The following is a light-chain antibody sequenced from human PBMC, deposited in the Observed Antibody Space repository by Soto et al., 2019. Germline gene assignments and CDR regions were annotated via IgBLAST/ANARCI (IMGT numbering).Light chain of an antibody. CDR2: SAS. CDR1: QSISSN. V-gene: IGKV3-15*01. J-gene: IGKJ4*01. Sequence: EIVMTQSPATLSVSPGQRVTLSCRASQSISSNLAWYQQKPGQPPRLLFYSASARATGTSARFSASESGTEFSLTISSLHSEDVAMYYCQQYHDWPPLTFGGGTKVQIK. CDR3: QQYHDWPPLT.